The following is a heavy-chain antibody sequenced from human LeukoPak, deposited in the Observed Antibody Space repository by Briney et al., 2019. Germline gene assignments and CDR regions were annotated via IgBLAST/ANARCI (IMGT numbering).Heavy chain of an antibody. CDR1: GGSISSSSYY. CDR3: ASGYSYDLFDY. Sequence: PSETLSLTCTVSGGSISSSSYYWGWIRQPPGKGLQWIGSINYSGNTYYNPSLKSRVTISVDTSKNQFSLKLSSVTAADTAVYYCASGYSYDLFDYWGQGTLVTVSS. V-gene: IGHV4-39*07. D-gene: IGHD5-18*01. J-gene: IGHJ4*02. CDR2: INYSGNT.